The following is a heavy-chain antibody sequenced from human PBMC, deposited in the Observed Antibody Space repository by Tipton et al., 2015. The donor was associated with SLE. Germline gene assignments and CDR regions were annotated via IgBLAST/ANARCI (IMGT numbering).Heavy chain of an antibody. CDR1: GGTFSSYA. D-gene: IGHD3-10*01. CDR2: IIPIFGTA. J-gene: IGHJ4*02. Sequence: QLVQSGAEVKKPGSSVKVSCKASGGTFSSYAISWVRQAPGQGLEWMGGIIPIFGTANYAQKFHGRVTITTDESTSTAYMGLSSLRSEDTAVYYCAVPLWFGEGYFDYWGQGTLVTVSS. V-gene: IGHV1-69*05. CDR3: AVPLWFGEGYFDY.